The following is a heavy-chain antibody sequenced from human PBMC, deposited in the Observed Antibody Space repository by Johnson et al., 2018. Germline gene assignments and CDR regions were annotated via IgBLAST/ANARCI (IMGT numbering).Heavy chain of an antibody. V-gene: IGHV3-23*04. CDR3: ARDHWPGAVVVVINEAFDI. Sequence: VQLVQSGGGLVQPGGSLRLSCAASGFTFTSYAMTWVRQAPGKGLEWVSALSGSGVTTYYADSVKGRFTISRDNAKNSLYVQMNSLRAGDTAVYYCARDHWPGAVVVVINEAFDIWGQGTMVTVSS. CDR2: LSGSGVTT. J-gene: IGHJ3*02. D-gene: IGHD3-22*01. CDR1: GFTFTSYA.